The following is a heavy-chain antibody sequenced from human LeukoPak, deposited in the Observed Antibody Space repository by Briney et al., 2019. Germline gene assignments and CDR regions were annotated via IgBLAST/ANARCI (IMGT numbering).Heavy chain of an antibody. CDR3: ARLRRAGWLEYYFDY. CDR1: GGSISSYS. J-gene: IGHJ4*02. Sequence: AETLSLTCTVSGGSISSYSWSWIRQPPGKGLEWIGYMYYSGSTNYNPSLKSRVTISVDTSKNQFSLKLSSVTAADTAVYYCARLRRAGWLEYYFDYWGQGTLVTVSS. V-gene: IGHV4-59*01. D-gene: IGHD6-19*01. CDR2: MYYSGST.